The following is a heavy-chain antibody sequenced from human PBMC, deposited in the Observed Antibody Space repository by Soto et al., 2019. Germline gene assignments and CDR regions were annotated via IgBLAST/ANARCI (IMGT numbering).Heavy chain of an antibody. CDR3: ARGRWLRSSFDY. J-gene: IGHJ4*02. V-gene: IGHV4-34*01. CDR2: INHSGST. D-gene: IGHD5-12*01. CDR1: GGSFSGYY. Sequence: QVQLQQWGAGLLKPSETLSLTCAVYGGSFSGYYWSWIRQPPGKGLEWIGEINHSGSTNYNPPLRSRXXIXVXXSKNQFTLKLSSVTAADTAVYDCARGRWLRSSFDYWGQGTLVTVSS.